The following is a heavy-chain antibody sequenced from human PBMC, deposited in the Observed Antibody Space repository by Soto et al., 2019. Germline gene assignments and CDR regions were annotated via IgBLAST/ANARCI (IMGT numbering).Heavy chain of an antibody. CDR1: GYTFTSYA. CDR2: INPIYGKA. J-gene: IGHJ5*02. CDR3: ARDARQWELLSDWFDP. V-gene: IGHV1-3*01. D-gene: IGHD1-26*01. Sequence: ASVKVACKASGYTFTSYAMHWVRQAPGQRLEWMGWINPIYGKANYAQKFQGRVTITGDKSTSTAYMELSSLRSEDTAVYHCARDARQWELLSDWFDPWGQGTLVTVSS.